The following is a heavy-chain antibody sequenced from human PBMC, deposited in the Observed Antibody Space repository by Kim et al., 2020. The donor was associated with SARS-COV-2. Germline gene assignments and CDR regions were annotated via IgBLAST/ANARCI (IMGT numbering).Heavy chain of an antibody. CDR3: ARVQQSYNWNDQVGY. CDR2: ISYDGSNK. J-gene: IGHJ4*02. V-gene: IGHV3-30*04. CDR1: GFTFSSYA. Sequence: GGSLRLSCAASGFTFSSYAMHWVRQAPGKGLEWVAVISYDGSNKYYADSVKGRFTISRDNSKNTLYLQMNSLRAEDTAVYYCARVQQSYNWNDQVGYWGQGTLVTVSS. D-gene: IGHD1-20*01.